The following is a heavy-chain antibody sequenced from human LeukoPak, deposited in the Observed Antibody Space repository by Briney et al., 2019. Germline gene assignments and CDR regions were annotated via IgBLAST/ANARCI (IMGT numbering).Heavy chain of an antibody. D-gene: IGHD4-17*01. CDR2: INTNTGNP. V-gene: IGHV7-4-1*02. CDR3: ARAHPTTVTTSDY. J-gene: IGHJ4*02. CDR1: GYTFTSYD. Sequence: GASVKVSCKAPGYTFTSYDMHWVRQAPGQGLEWMGWINTNTGNPTYAQGFTGRFVFSLDTSVSTAYLQISSLKAEDTAVYYCARAHPTTVTTSDYWGQGTLVTVSS.